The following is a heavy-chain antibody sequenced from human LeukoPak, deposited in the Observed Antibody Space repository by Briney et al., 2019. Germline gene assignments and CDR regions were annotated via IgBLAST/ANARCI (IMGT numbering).Heavy chain of an antibody. V-gene: IGHV4-39*07. CDR2: IYYSGST. J-gene: IGHJ3*02. D-gene: IGHD3-3*01. Sequence: SETLSLTCTVSGGSISSSSYYWGWIRQPPGKGLEWIGSIYYSGSTYYNPSLKSRVTISVDTSKNQFSLKLSSVTAADTAVYYCASLTIITIFGGADPGAFDIWGQGTMVTVSS. CDR3: ASLTIITIFGGADPGAFDI. CDR1: GGSISSSSYY.